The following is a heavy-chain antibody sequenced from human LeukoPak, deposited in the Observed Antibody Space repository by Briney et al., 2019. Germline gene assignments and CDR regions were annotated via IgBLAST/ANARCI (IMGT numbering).Heavy chain of an antibody. CDR3: ARGGMSTKLDY. V-gene: IGHV1-18*01. Sequence: GASVKVSCKASGYTFTSYGLTWVRQAPGQGPEWMGWISAYNGNTNYAQKVQGRVTLTTDTSTSTAYMELRSLRSDDTAVYYCARGGMSTKLDYWGQGTLVTVSS. CDR1: GYTFTSYG. J-gene: IGHJ4*02. CDR2: ISAYNGNT. D-gene: IGHD1-26*01.